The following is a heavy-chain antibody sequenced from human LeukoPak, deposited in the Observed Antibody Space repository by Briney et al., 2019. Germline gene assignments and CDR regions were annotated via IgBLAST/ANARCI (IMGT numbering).Heavy chain of an antibody. D-gene: IGHD2-15*01. Sequence: PSETLSLTCAVYGGSFSGYYWSWIRQPPGKGLEWIGEINHSGSTNCNPSLKSRVTISVDTSKNQFSLKLSSVTAADTAVYYCARVEVVPAGWFDPWGQGTLVTVSS. CDR3: ARVEVVPAGWFDP. J-gene: IGHJ5*02. V-gene: IGHV4-34*01. CDR2: INHSGST. CDR1: GGSFSGYY.